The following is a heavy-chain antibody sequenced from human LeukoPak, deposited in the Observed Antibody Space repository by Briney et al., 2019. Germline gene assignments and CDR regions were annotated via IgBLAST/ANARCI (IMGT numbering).Heavy chain of an antibody. Sequence: SETLSLTCTVSGGSISGHYWSWIRQPPGRGLEWIGYIFYSGRTNYNPSLKSRVTISVDTSKNQFSLKLSSVTAADTAVYYCARHRSTVLGGTLRIFDYWGQGTLVTVSS. D-gene: IGHD1-26*01. V-gene: IGHV4-59*08. CDR2: IFYSGRT. J-gene: IGHJ4*02. CDR1: GGSISGHY. CDR3: ARHRSTVLGGTLRIFDY.